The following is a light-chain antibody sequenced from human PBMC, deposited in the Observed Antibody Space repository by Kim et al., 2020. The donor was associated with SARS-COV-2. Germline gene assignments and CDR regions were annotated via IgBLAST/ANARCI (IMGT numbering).Light chain of an antibody. CDR2: GAS. V-gene: IGKV3-20*01. CDR3: QQYGSSPPYT. J-gene: IGKJ2*01. Sequence: SPGERASLSCRDSQSDSSNYLGWYQQQPGQAPRLLIYGASSRATGIPDRFSGSGSGTDFTLTISRREPADFAVYYCQQYGSSPPYTFGQGTKLEI. CDR1: QSDSSNY.